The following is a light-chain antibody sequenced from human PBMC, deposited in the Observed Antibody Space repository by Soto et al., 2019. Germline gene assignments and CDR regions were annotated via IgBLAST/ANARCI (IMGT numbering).Light chain of an antibody. CDR1: QSVTDW. V-gene: IGKV1-5*01. CDR3: QQYYRSCT. CDR2: DAS. J-gene: IGKJ2*02. Sequence: DIQLTQSPSTLSASGGDRVTITCRSSQSVTDWWAWYQQKPGKAPKLLIYDASSLQSGVPSRFSGSGSGTEFSLTISSLQPDDFATYYCQQYYRSCTFGQGTKVEIK.